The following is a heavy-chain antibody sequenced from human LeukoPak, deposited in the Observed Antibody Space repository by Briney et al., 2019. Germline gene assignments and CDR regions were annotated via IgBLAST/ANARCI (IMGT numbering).Heavy chain of an antibody. V-gene: IGHV3-64*01. CDR1: GFTFSSYA. D-gene: IGHD3-22*01. CDR2: ISSNGGST. J-gene: IGHJ4*02. Sequence: PGGSLRLSCAASGFTFSSYAMHWVRQAPGKGLEYVSAISSNGGSTYYANSVKDRFTISRDNSKNTLYLQMGSLRAEDMAVYYCARYYYDSSGYYYDYWGQGTLVTVSS. CDR3: ARYYYDSSGYYYDY.